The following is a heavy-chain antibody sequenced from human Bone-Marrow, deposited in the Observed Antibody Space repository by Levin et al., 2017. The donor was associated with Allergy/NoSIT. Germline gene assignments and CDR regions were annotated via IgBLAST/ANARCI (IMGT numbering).Heavy chain of an antibody. V-gene: IGHV3-23*01. D-gene: IGHD3/OR15-3a*01. CDR1: GFTFSSSA. CDR3: AKVRRGLDAFEI. J-gene: IGHJ3*02. Sequence: LSLTCAASGFTFSSSAMSWVRPAPGKGLEWVSSITAGDASTHYTDSVKGRLTVSRDNSKNTLYLQMNSLRAEDTALYYCAKVRRGLDAFEIWGQGTMVTVSS. CDR2: ITAGDAST.